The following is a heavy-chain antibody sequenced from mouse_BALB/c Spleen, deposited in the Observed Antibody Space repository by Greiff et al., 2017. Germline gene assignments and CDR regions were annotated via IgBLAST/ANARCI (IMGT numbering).Heavy chain of an antibody. CDR3: ARGRGLGAMDY. V-gene: IGHV5-4*02. D-gene: IGHD4-1*01. J-gene: IGHJ4*01. Sequence: DVHLVESGGGLVKPGGSLKLSCAASGFTFSDYYMYWVRQTPEKRLEWVATISDGGSYTYYPDSVKGRFTISRDNAKNNLYLQMSSLKSEDTAMYYCARGRGLGAMDYWGQGTSVTVSS. CDR1: GFTFSDYY. CDR2: ISDGGSYT.